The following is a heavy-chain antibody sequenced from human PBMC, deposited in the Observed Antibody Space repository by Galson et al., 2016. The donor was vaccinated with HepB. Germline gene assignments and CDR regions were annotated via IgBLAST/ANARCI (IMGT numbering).Heavy chain of an antibody. CDR2: IDPRDSTT. V-gene: IGHV5-10-1*01. CDR3: ARHSGRYPIISR. J-gene: IGHJ4*02. Sequence: QSGAEVKKPGESLRISCVGSGYTFTSYYINWVRQMPGKGLEWMGRIDPRDSTTNYGPSFQGHVTISADTSINTAYLQWRSLKAADTAMYYCARHSGRYPIISRWGQGTLVTVSS. CDR1: GYTFTSYY. D-gene: IGHD6-19*01.